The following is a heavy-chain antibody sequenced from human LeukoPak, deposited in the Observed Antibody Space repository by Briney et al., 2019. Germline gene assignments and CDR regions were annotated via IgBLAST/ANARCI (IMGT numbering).Heavy chain of an antibody. V-gene: IGHV1-8*01. D-gene: IGHD5-24*01. J-gene: IGHJ4*02. CDR1: GYTFTSYD. CDR2: MNPNSGNT. CDR3: ARGRGGYNPDY. Sequence: ASVTVSCKASGYTFTSYDIKWVRQAPGQGLEWMGWMNPNSGNTVYAQKFQGRVTMTRNTSISTAYMELSSLRSEDTAVYYCARGRGGYNPDYWGQGTLVTVSS.